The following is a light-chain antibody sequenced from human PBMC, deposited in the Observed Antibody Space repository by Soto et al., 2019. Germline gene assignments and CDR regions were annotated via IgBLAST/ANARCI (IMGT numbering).Light chain of an antibody. CDR3: QQYGRTGT. J-gene: IGKJ1*01. CDR1: QSVSSNH. V-gene: IGKV3-20*01. CDR2: GAS. Sequence: EIGLTQSPGTLSLAPGERATLSCRASQSVSSNHLAWYQQKPGQSPRLLIYGASNRATGIPDRFSGSGSGTDFTLTISRLEPEDFAVYYCQQYGRTGTFGQGTKVDIK.